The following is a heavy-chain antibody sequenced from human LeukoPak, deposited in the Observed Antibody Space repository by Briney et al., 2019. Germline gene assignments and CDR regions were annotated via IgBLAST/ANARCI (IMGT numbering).Heavy chain of an antibody. CDR1: GLTFSSYW. J-gene: IGHJ4*02. CDR2: IKEDGSEE. CDR3: ARDPRAAAHFDY. D-gene: IGHD6-13*01. Sequence: GGSLRLSCAASGLTFSSYWMTCVRQAPGKGLEWVANIKEDGSEEHYVDSVKGRFTISRDNARNSLYLQMNSLRAEDTAVYYCARDPRAAAHFDYWGQGTLVTVSS. V-gene: IGHV3-7*04.